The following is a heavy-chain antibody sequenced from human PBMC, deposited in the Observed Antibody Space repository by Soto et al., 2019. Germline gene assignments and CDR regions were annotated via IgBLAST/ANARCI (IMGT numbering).Heavy chain of an antibody. V-gene: IGHV1-18*01. CDR2: ISAYNGNT. CDR3: ARDGSGWPGSAEYFQH. J-gene: IGHJ1*01. Sequence: PSVKVSCKDSVYTFNSYGISWVRQAHEQGLEWMGWISAYNGNTNYAQKLQGRVTMTTDTSTSTAYMELRSLRSDDTAVYYCARDGSGWPGSAEYFQHWGQGTLVTVSS. CDR1: VYTFNSYG. D-gene: IGHD6-19*01.